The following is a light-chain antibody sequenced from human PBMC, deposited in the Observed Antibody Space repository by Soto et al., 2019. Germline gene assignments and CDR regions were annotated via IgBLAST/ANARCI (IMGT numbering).Light chain of an antibody. Sequence: DIQMTQSPSTLSASVGDRVTITWRASQSISSRLAWYQQKSGKAPNLLIYDASSLEGGVPSRFSATVSGTEFSLTITSLQPEDFATYYCQQLNSYPPTFGGGTKV. CDR3: QQLNSYPPT. J-gene: IGKJ4*01. CDR1: QSISSR. CDR2: DAS. V-gene: IGKV1-5*01.